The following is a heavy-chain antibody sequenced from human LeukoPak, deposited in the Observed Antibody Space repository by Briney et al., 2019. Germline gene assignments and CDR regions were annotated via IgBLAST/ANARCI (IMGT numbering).Heavy chain of an antibody. CDR2: IQQDGSEK. D-gene: IGHD3-3*01. CDR1: GFTFSTYW. V-gene: IGHV3-7*01. J-gene: IGHJ6*03. CDR3: ARAAGTYYDFWSGYGYYYYYMDV. Sequence: PGGSLRLSCAASGFTFSTYWMSWVRQAPGKGLEWVATIQQDGSEKYYVDSVKGRFTISRDNAKNSLYLQMNSLRAEDTAVYYCARAAGTYYDFWSGYGYYYYYMDVWGKGTTVTVSS.